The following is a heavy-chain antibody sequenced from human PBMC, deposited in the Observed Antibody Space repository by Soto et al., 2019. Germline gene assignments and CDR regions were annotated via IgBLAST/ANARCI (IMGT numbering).Heavy chain of an antibody. V-gene: IGHV4-34*01. CDR1: GGSFSGYY. Sequence: PSETLSLTCAVYGGSFSGYYWSWIRQPPGKGLEWIGEINHSGSTNYNPSLKSRVTISVDTSKNQFSLKLSSVTAADTAVYYCARDQRRWLQLPLDYWGQGTLVTVSS. CDR2: INHSGST. CDR3: ARDQRRWLQLPLDY. J-gene: IGHJ4*02. D-gene: IGHD5-12*01.